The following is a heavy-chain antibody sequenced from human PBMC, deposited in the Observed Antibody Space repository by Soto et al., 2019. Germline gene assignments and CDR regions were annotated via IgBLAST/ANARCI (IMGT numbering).Heavy chain of an antibody. CDR1: GDTLTSYG. CDR2: VGPYSGNT. D-gene: IGHD3-10*01. CDR3: AAGTFLGPWQY. J-gene: IGHJ4*02. V-gene: IGHV1-18*01. Sequence: QLQLVQSGVEVKKPGSSLKVSCQASGDTLTSYGISWVRQAPGQGLEWMGWVGPYSGNTNYSPKVQGRVTLTTDTTTSTAYMELRSLTSDDTAVYYCAAGTFLGPWQYWGQGTLVTVSS.